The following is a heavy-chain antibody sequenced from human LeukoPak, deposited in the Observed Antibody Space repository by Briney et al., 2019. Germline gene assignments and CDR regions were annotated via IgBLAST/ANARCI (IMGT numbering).Heavy chain of an antibody. J-gene: IGHJ4*02. Sequence: SQTLSLTCTVSGGSISSGGYCWSWIRQHPGEGLEWIGYIYYSGSTYYNPSLKSRVTISVDTSKNQFSLKLSSVTAADTAVYYCARDSSTSGIDYWGQGTLVTVSS. CDR1: GGSISSGGYC. V-gene: IGHV4-31*03. CDR3: ARDSSTSGIDY. D-gene: IGHD2-2*01. CDR2: IYYSGST.